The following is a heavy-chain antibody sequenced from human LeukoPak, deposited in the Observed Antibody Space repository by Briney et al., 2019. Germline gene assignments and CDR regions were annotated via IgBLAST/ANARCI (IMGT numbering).Heavy chain of an antibody. J-gene: IGHJ4*02. CDR2: IYHSGST. D-gene: IGHD5-18*01. CDR1: GGSLSGGGYS. CDR3: AKYSYRYYFDY. Sequence: SETLSLTCAVSGGSLSGGGYSWGWLRQPPGRGLEWIGYIYHSGSTYYNPSLKSRVTISVDRSKNQFSLKLRSVTAADTAVYYCAKYSYRYYFDYWGQGTLVTVSS. V-gene: IGHV4-30-2*01.